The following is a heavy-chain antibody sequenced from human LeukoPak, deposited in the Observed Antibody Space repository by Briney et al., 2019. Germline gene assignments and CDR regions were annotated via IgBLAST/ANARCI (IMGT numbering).Heavy chain of an antibody. CDR2: ISGSVSGFGSPT. Sequence: GGSLRLSCAASGFGFSSYDMSWVRQAPGKGLEWVSAISGSVSGFGSPTKYADSVKGRFTISRDNSKNTLYLQMNSLRAEDTAVYYCAKGRLPTYYYYGMDVWGQGTTVTVSS. D-gene: IGHD2-15*01. CDR3: AKGRLPTYYYYGMDV. J-gene: IGHJ6*02. CDR1: GFGFSSYD. V-gene: IGHV3-23*01.